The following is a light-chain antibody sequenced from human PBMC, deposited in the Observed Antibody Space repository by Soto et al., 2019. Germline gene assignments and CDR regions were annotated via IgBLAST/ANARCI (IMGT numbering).Light chain of an antibody. CDR3: QVWDRSSDHRGV. Sequence: SYELTQPPSVSVAPGQTASITCGGNNIGSESVHWYQKKPGQAPVLVVYDDSDRPSGIPERFSGSNSGNTATLTISSVEAGDDADYYCQVWDRSSDHRGVFGGGTKLTVL. V-gene: IGLV3-21*02. CDR2: DDS. J-gene: IGLJ2*01. CDR1: NIGSES.